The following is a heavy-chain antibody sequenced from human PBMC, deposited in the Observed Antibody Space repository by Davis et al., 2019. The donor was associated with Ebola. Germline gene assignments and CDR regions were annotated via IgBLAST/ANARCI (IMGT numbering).Heavy chain of an antibody. D-gene: IGHD3-22*01. CDR1: GFTFDDYA. V-gene: IGHV3-9*01. CDR2: ISWNSGSI. Sequence: SLKISCAASGFTFDDYAMHWVRQAPGKGLEWVSGISWNSGSIGYADSVKGRFTISRDNAKNSLYLQMNSLRAEDTALYYCAKVERYYDSSGYRAEYFQHWGQGTLVTVSS. CDR3: AKVERYYDSSGYRAEYFQH. J-gene: IGHJ1*01.